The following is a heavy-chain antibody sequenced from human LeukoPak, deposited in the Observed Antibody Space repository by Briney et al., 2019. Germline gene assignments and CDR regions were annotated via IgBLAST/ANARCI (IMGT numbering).Heavy chain of an antibody. J-gene: IGHJ3*02. D-gene: IGHD3-9*01. Sequence: GESLKISCKGFGYSFISYWIGWVRQMPGKGLEWMGIIYPGDSDTRYSPSFQGQVTISADKSITTAYLQWSSLKASDTAMYYCAKLGGYDILTGDAFDIWGQGTMVTVSS. CDR1: GYSFISYW. CDR3: AKLGGYDILTGDAFDI. V-gene: IGHV5-51*01. CDR2: IYPGDSDT.